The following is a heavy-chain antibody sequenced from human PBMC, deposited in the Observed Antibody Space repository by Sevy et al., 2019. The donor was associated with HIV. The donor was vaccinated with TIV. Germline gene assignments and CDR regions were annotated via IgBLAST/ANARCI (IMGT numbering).Heavy chain of an antibody. J-gene: IGHJ4*02. Sequence: ASVKVSCKASGYTFTDNYVHWVRQAPGQGLEWMGRINPKSGGTKYAQNFQGRFTMTRDTSISTAYMEVTRLRFDDMALYYCAREAGSTHYGLIDFWGQGSLVTVSS. CDR3: AREAGSTHYGLIDF. CDR2: INPKSGGT. CDR1: GYTFTDNY. V-gene: IGHV1-2*06. D-gene: IGHD4-17*01.